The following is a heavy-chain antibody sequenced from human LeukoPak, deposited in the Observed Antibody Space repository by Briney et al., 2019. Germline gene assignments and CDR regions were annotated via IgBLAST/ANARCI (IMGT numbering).Heavy chain of an antibody. CDR1: GGTFSSYA. J-gene: IGHJ4*02. D-gene: IGHD3-9*01. Sequence: SVKVSCKASGGTFSSYAISWVRQAPGQGLEWMGRIIPILGIANYAQKFQGRVTITADKSTSTAYMELSSLRSEDTAVYYCAREAPGGDILTGYYIDYWGQGTLVTVSS. V-gene: IGHV1-69*04. CDR2: IIPILGIA. CDR3: AREAPGGDILTGYYIDY.